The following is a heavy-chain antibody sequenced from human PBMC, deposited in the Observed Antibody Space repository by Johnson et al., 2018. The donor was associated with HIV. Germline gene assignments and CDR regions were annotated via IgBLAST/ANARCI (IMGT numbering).Heavy chain of an antibody. CDR3: ARGDCSSTSCPRNAFDI. D-gene: IGHD2-2*01. CDR2: VTGSGGTS. J-gene: IGHJ3*02. CDR1: GFTFSRYA. Sequence: VQLVESGGGLVQPGGSLRLSCVASGFTFSRYAMNWVRQAPGKGLEWVSSVTGSGGTSYYADSVKGRFTISRDNSKNTLYLQMNSLRAEDTAVYYCARGDCSSTSCPRNAFDIWGQGTMVSVSS. V-gene: IGHV3-23*04.